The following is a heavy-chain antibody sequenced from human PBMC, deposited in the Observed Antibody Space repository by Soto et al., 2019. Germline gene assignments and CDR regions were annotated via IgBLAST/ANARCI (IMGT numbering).Heavy chain of an antibody. CDR3: AKGQDTAMVMAAFDY. Sequence: GGSLRLSCAASGFTFSSYAMSWVRKAPGKGLEWVSAISGSGGSTYYADSVKGRFTISRDNSKNTLYLQMNSLRAEDTAVYYCAKGQDTAMVMAAFDYWGQGTLVTVSS. J-gene: IGHJ4*02. D-gene: IGHD5-18*01. CDR1: GFTFSSYA. V-gene: IGHV3-23*01. CDR2: ISGSGGST.